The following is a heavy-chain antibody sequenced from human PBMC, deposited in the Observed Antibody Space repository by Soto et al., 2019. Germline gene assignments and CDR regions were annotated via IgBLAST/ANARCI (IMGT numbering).Heavy chain of an antibody. CDR3: ARGRVGTAYFDY. CDR2: ITSSSSTI. D-gene: IGHD2-21*02. J-gene: IGHJ4*02. Sequence: EVQLVESGGGLVQPGGSLRLSCAASGFTFTSNSMNWVRQAPGKGLEWISYITSSSSTIYYADSVKGRFTISRDNAKNSLYLQMNSLRDDDTAVYYCARGRVGTAYFDYWGQGALVTVSP. CDR1: GFTFTSNS. V-gene: IGHV3-48*02.